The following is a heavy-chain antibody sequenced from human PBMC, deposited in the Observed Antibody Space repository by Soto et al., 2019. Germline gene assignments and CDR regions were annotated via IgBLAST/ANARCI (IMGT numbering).Heavy chain of an antibody. J-gene: IGHJ6*02. CDR3: ARGRVRYSYGSKYYYYYYGMDV. D-gene: IGHD5-18*01. CDR2: IGTAGDT. CDR1: GFTFSSYD. V-gene: IGHV3-13*01. Sequence: GGSLRLSCAASGFTFSSYDMHWVRQATGKGLEWVSAIGTAGDTYYPGSVKGRFTISRENAKNSLYLQMNSLSAEDTAVYYCARGRVRYSYGSKYYYYYYGMDVWGQGTTVTVSS.